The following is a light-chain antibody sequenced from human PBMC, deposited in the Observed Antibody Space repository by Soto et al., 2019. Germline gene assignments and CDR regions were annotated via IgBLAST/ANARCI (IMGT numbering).Light chain of an antibody. V-gene: IGKV3-20*01. CDR3: QQYITAPET. CDR1: QSVSSNY. CDR2: GAS. J-gene: IGKJ1*01. Sequence: EIVLTQSPGTLSLSPGERATLSCRASQSVSSNYLAWYQQKPGQAPRLLIYGASSRATGTPDRFGGSGSGTDFTLTISRLEPEDFAVYHCQQYITAPETFGQGTKVEIK.